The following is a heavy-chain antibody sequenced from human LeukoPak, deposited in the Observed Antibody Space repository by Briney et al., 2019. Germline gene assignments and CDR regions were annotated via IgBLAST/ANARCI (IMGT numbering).Heavy chain of an antibody. CDR1: GDSVSNNNGA. V-gene: IGHV6-1*01. Sequence: SQTLSLTCAISGDSVSNNNGAWNWIKQSPSRGLEWLGRTYYRSQWYNDYARSVMSRISVDPDTSKNQFSLHLSSVTPDDTAVYYCAGGYAFDVWGQGTMVTVSS. CDR3: AGGYAFDV. CDR2: TYYRSQWYN. J-gene: IGHJ3*01.